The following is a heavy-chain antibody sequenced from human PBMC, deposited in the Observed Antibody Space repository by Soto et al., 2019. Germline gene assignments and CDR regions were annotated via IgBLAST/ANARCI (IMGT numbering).Heavy chain of an antibody. V-gene: IGHV4-61*01. Sequence: QVQLQESGPGLVKPSETLSLTCTVSGGSVSSGSYYWSWIRQPPGKGLEWIGYIYYSGSTNYNPFPKSRVTISVDTSKNQVSLKLSSVTAADTAVYYCARGLYCSGGSCSYYWGQGTLVTVSS. CDR1: GGSVSSGSYY. D-gene: IGHD2-15*01. CDR3: ARGLYCSGGSCSYY. J-gene: IGHJ4*02. CDR2: IYYSGST.